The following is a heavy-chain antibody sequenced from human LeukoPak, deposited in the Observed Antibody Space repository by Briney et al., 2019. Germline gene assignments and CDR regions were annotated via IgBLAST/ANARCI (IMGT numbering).Heavy chain of an antibody. Sequence: GGSLRLSCAASGFAFSNYAMTWVRLAPGKGLEWVSTITGSGGNTDYADSVKGRFTISRDNSKNTLYLQMDSLRAEDTALYYCAKRAGSGYYRWSFDYWGQGTLVTVSS. D-gene: IGHD3-22*01. CDR2: ITGSGGNT. CDR3: AKRAGSGYYRWSFDY. V-gene: IGHV3-23*01. J-gene: IGHJ4*02. CDR1: GFAFSNYA.